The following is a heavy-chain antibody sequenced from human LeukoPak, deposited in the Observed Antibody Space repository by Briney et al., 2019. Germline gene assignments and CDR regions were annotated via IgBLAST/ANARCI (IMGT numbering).Heavy chain of an antibody. CDR2: INHSGST. D-gene: IGHD3-9*01. CDR1: GGSISSSSYY. J-gene: IGHJ4*02. CDR3: ARARAELRYFDWLLPHQPPHFDY. Sequence: PSETLSLTCTVSGGSISSSSYYWSWIRQPPGKGLEWIGEINHSGSTNYNPSLKSRVTISVDTSKNQFSLKLSSVTAADTAVYYCARARAELRYFDWLLPHQPPHFDYWGQGTLVTVSS. V-gene: IGHV4-39*07.